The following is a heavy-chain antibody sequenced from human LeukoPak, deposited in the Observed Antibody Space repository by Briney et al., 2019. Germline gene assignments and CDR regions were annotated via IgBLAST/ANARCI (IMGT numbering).Heavy chain of an antibody. CDR2: TVSEIDGGTT. V-gene: IGHV3-15*04. J-gene: IGHJ6*02. CDR3: TTDEDWNYARKDV. D-gene: IGHD1-7*01. CDR1: GFTFINAW. Sequence: PGGSLRLSCAASGFTFINAWMNWVRQAPGKGLEWVGQTVSEIDGGTTDYAAPMKGRFTISRDDSKSTLYLQMNSLKIEDTAVYYCTTDEDWNYARKDVWGQGATVIVSS.